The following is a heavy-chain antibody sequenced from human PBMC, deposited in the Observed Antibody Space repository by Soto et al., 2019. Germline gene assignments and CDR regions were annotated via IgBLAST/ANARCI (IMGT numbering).Heavy chain of an antibody. V-gene: IGHV4-39*01. D-gene: IGHD3-16*02. CDR3: AGVSYYYYYGIDV. CDR1: GGSIRRSSYY. J-gene: IGHJ6*02. CDR2: IYYSGST. Sequence: SEKLSHTWTFSGGSIRRSSYYGGWIRQPPGKGLEWIGSIYYSGSTYYNPSLKSRVTISVDTSKNQFSLKLSSVTAADTAVYYRAGVSYYYYYGIDVCDPGPTVAV.